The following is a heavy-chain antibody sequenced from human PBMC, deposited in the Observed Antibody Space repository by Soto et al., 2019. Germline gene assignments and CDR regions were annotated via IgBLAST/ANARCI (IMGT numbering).Heavy chain of an antibody. CDR2: INPKSGDT. CDR3: ARSSGGYSYNGMDV. CDR1: GYTFTGYY. D-gene: IGHD1-26*01. V-gene: IGHV1-2*02. Sequence: QEQLVQSGAEVKQTGASVKVSSKASGYTFTGYYIHWVRQAPGQGLEWTGWINPKSGDTKYAPKFQGRVTVTRDTSISTAYMELSRLRADDTAVYSCARSSGGYSYNGMDVWGQGTTVTVSS. J-gene: IGHJ6*02.